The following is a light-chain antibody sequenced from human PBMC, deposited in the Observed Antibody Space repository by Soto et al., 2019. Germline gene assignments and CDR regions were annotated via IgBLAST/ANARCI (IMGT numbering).Light chain of an antibody. CDR2: GAY. Sequence: DIVLTQSPGTLSLSPGERATLSCRASQSVRGNYVAWYQQKPGQAPRLLIYGAYSRATGIPDRFSGSGSVTDFTLTISRLEPKDFAVYYCQQYDSSPLYTFGQGTKLEIK. CDR3: QQYDSSPLYT. CDR1: QSVRGNY. J-gene: IGKJ2*01. V-gene: IGKV3-20*01.